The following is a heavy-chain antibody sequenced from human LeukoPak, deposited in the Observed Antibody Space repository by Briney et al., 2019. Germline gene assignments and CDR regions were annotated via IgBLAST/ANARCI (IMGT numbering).Heavy chain of an antibody. Sequence: PGGSLRLSCAASGFTFSSYVMSWVRQAPGKGLEWVSGISGSGGTTYYADSVKGRFTISRDNSKNTLYLQMNSLRAEDTAVYYCAKDRYHDSSGYIFDYWGQGTLVTVSS. D-gene: IGHD3-22*01. CDR2: ISGSGGTT. CDR3: AKDRYHDSSGYIFDY. J-gene: IGHJ4*02. CDR1: GFTFSSYV. V-gene: IGHV3-23*01.